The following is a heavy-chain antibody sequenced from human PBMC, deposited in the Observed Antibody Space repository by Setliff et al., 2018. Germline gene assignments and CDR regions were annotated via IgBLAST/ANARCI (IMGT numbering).Heavy chain of an antibody. J-gene: IGHJ6*03. CDR3: ARMSGFQYMDV. D-gene: IGHD3-3*01. Sequence: SETLSLTCNVSGGSIFSSAYYWGWIRQPPGKGLEWIGSTYYSGSAYYNPSLRSPVTISLDTSKNQFSLSLSSVTAADTAVYYCARMSGFQYMDVWGKGTTVTVSS. CDR2: TYYSGSA. V-gene: IGHV4-39*01. CDR1: GGSIFSSAYY.